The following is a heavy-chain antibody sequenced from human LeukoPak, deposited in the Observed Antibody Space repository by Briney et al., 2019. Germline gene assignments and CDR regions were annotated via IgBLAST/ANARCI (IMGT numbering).Heavy chain of an antibody. CDR2: IYYTGST. CDR3: ARGVVEWLQIRRGFDY. D-gene: IGHD5-24*01. Sequence: PSETLSLTCTVSGGSISIYYWSWIRQPPGKGLEWIGYIYYTGSTNYHPSLQSRVTMSVDTSKNQFSLKLSSVTAADTAVYYCARGVVEWLQIRRGFDYWGQGTLVTVSS. V-gene: IGHV4-59*08. CDR1: GGSISIYY. J-gene: IGHJ4*02.